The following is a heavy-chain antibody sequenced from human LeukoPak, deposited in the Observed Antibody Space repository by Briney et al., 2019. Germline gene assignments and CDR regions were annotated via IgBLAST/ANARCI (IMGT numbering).Heavy chain of an antibody. CDR2: ISWDGGST. CDR1: GFTFSSYW. Sequence: GGSLRPSCEVSGFTFSSYWMTWVRQAPGKVLEWVSLISWDGGSTYYADSVKGRFTISRDNSKNSLYLQMNSLRAEDTALYYCASGRLGRGGSLDYWGQGTLVTVSS. V-gene: IGHV3-43D*03. D-gene: IGHD3-10*01. CDR3: ASGRLGRGGSLDY. J-gene: IGHJ4*02.